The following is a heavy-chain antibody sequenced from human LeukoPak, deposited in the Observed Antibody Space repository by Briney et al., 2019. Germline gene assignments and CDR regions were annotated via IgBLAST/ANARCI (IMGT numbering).Heavy chain of an antibody. D-gene: IGHD2-15*01. V-gene: IGHV3-7*01. J-gene: IGHJ4*02. CDR3: ARELLDY. CDR1: GFTLSSYW. CDR2: IKQDGSEK. Sequence: TGGSLRRSGAGSGFTLSSYWRSWVGQAPGKGREGVANIKQDGSEKYYVDSVKGRFTISRDNAKNSLYLQMNSLRAEDTAVYYCARELLDYWGQGILVTVSS.